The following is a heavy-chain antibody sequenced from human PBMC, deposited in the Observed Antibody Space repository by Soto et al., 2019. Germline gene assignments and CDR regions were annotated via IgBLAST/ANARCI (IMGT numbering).Heavy chain of an antibody. V-gene: IGHV1-58*01. CDR2: IVVGSGNT. Sequence: ASVKVSCKASGFTFTSSAVQWVRQARGQRLEWIGWIVVGSGNTNYAQKFQERVTITRDMSTSTAYMELSSLRSEDTAVYYCAAFGSIAAAGTLDYWGQGTLVTV. CDR3: AAFGSIAAAGTLDY. D-gene: IGHD6-13*01. J-gene: IGHJ4*02. CDR1: GFTFTSSA.